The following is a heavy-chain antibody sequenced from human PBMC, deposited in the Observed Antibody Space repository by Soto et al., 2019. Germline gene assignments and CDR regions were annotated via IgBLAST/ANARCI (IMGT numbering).Heavy chain of an antibody. J-gene: IGHJ5*02. Sequence: GGSLRLSCAASGFTFSSYAMHWVRQAPGKGLEWVAVISYDGSNKYYADSVKGRFTISRDNAKNTLFLQMNSLRAEDTAVYYWARGNSSIWYNWFDPWGQGXLVTVSS. D-gene: IGHD6-13*01. CDR3: ARGNSSIWYNWFDP. CDR2: ISYDGSNK. CDR1: GFTFSSYA. V-gene: IGHV3-30-3*01.